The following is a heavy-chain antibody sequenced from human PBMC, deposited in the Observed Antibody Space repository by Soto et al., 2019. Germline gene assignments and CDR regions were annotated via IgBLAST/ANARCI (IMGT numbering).Heavy chain of an antibody. CDR3: AKANYDTLTGIDY. CDR2: ISYDGSNK. CDR1: GFTFSSYG. V-gene: IGHV3-30*18. D-gene: IGHD3-9*01. J-gene: IGHJ4*02. Sequence: PGGALRLSWAASGFTFSSYGLHWVRQAPGKGLEWVAVISYDGSNKYYADSVKGRFTISRDNSKNTLYLQMNSLRAEDTAVYYCAKANYDTLTGIDYWGQGT.